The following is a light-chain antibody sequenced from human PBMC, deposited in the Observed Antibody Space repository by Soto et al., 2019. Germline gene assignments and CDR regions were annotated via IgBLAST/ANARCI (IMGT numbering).Light chain of an antibody. J-gene: IGKJ1*01. CDR2: GAS. CDR3: QQYNDWPPWT. V-gene: IGKV3-15*01. CDR1: QSVSIN. Sequence: EIVMTQSPATLSVSPGERATLSCRASQSVSINLAWYQQKPGQPPRLLIYGASTRATGIPARFSGSGSGTEFTLTISSLQSEDFAVYHCQQYNDWPPWTFGQGTKVDI.